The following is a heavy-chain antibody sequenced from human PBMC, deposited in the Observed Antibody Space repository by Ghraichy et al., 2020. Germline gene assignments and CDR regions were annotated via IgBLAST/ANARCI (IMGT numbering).Heavy chain of an antibody. D-gene: IGHD6-6*01. CDR1: GGSISSGDYY. J-gene: IGHJ4*02. V-gene: IGHV4-30-4*01. CDR2: IYYSGST. Sequence: SGTLSLTCTVSGGSISSGDYYWSWIRQPPGKGLEWIGYIYYSGSTYYNPSLKSRVTISVDTSKNQFSLKLSSVTAADTAVYYCARDTGNIAARHYFDYWGQGTLVTVSS. CDR3: ARDTGNIAARHYFDY.